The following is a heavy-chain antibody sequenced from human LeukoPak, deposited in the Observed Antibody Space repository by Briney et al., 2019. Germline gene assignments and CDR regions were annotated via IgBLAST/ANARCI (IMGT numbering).Heavy chain of an antibody. CDR3: ARIRDGYNDAYDI. V-gene: IGHV1-46*01. J-gene: IGHJ3*02. CDR1: GYTFTKYY. CDR2: INPGGDNT. D-gene: IGHD5-24*01. Sequence: ASVKVSCKASGYTFTKYYIHWVRQAPGQRPEWMGLINPGGDNTNYAQNFQGRVTMTSDTSTSTVYMELSSLRSEDTAIYYCARIRDGYNDAYDIWGQGTVVTVPS.